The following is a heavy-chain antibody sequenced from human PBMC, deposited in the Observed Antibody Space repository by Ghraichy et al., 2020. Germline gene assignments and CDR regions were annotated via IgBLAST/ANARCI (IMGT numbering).Heavy chain of an antibody. D-gene: IGHD3-16*01. Sequence: GSLRLSCVASGFTFSNYWMSWVRQAPGKGLEWVANIKQDGSEKYYVDSVEGRFTISRDNAKNSLYLQMSSLRAEDTAVYYCARTWEFGSTNYYFDYWGQGTLVTVSS. V-gene: IGHV3-7*03. CDR3: ARTWEFGSTNYYFDY. J-gene: IGHJ4*02. CDR2: IKQDGSEK. CDR1: GFTFSNYW.